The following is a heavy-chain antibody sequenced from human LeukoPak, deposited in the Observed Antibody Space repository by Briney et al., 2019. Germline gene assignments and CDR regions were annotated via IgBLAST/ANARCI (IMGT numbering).Heavy chain of an antibody. CDR2: ISGSGGST. V-gene: IGHV3-23*01. CDR3: AKYVRSRPYYFDY. D-gene: IGHD3-10*02. Sequence: GGSLRLSCAASGFTFSSYAMGWVRQAPGKGLEWVSAISGSGGSTYYADSVKGRFTISRDNSKNTLYLQMNSLRAEDTAVYYCAKYVRSRPYYFDYWGQGTLVTVSS. J-gene: IGHJ4*02. CDR1: GFTFSSYA.